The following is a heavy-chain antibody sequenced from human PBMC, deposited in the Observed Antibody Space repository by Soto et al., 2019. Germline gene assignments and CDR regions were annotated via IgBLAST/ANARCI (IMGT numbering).Heavy chain of an antibody. CDR3: ARDRVDTAMVIDY. D-gene: IGHD5-18*01. Sequence: GGSLRLSCAASGFTFSSYAMHWVRQAPGKGLEWVAVISYDGSNKYYADSVKGRFTISRDNSKNTLYLQMNSLRAEDTAVYYWARDRVDTAMVIDYWGQGTLVTVSS. CDR1: GFTFSSYA. CDR2: ISYDGSNK. V-gene: IGHV3-30-3*01. J-gene: IGHJ4*02.